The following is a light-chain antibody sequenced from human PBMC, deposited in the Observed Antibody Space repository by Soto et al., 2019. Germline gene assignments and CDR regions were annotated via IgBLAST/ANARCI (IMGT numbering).Light chain of an antibody. J-gene: IGLJ3*02. CDR2: ENN. CDR3: AAWDTSLSGGV. CDR1: SSNIGSDF. Sequence: QSVLTQPPSVSAAPGQMVTISCSGSSSNIGSDFVSWYQQLPGTAPQLLIYENNKRPSGIPDRFSGSKSATSATLGITGLQTGDEADYYCAAWDTSLSGGVFGGGTKLTVL. V-gene: IGLV1-51*02.